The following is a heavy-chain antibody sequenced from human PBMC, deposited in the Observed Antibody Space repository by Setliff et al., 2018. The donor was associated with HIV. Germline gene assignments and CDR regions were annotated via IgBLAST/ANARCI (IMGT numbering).Heavy chain of an antibody. CDR2: IIPLFGRA. V-gene: IGHV1-69*13. CDR3: ARETAPAHYYGSGSYRPHAFDV. D-gene: IGHD3-10*01. CDR1: GGILSTYA. J-gene: IGHJ3*01. Sequence: GASVMVSCKASGGILSTYATIWVRQAPGQGLEWLGGIIPLFGRASYAQKFQGRVTITADESTNTAYMELSSLRSGDTAVYYCARETAPAHYYGSGSYRPHAFDVWGQGTMVT.